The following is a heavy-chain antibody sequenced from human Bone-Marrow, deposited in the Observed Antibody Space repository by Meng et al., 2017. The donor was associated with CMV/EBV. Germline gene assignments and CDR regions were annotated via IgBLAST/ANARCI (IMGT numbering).Heavy chain of an antibody. D-gene: IGHD3-10*01. CDR2: IFYTGNA. J-gene: IGHJ6*02. CDR1: GFTFSSYS. Sequence: GSLRLSCAASGFTFSSYSMNWVRQAPGKGLEWIGNIFYTGNAYQNPSLKSRVSMSVDTSKNHFSLRLTSVTAADTGVYYCARDSGGAPYGGMDVWGQGSTVTFSS. CDR3: ARDSGGAPYGGMDV. V-gene: IGHV4-59*12.